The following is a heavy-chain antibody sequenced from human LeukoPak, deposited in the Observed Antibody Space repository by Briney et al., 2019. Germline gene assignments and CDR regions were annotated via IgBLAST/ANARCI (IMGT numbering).Heavy chain of an antibody. CDR2: ISTNGDDT. Sequence: PGGSLRLSCSASGFSFTSFSMHWVRQAPGKGLEYVLGISTNGDDTYFADSVKGRFAISRDNSKNTLYLQMSSLRADDTAMYYCVKEDSYYYDTSGYYPRNYYFDYWGREPWSPSPQ. CDR1: GFSFTSFS. J-gene: IGHJ4*02. D-gene: IGHD3-22*01. V-gene: IGHV3-64D*06. CDR3: VKEDSYYYDTSGYYPRNYYFDY.